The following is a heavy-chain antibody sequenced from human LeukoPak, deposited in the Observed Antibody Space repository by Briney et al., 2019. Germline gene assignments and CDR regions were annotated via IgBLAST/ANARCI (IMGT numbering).Heavy chain of an antibody. J-gene: IGHJ4*02. Sequence: PSETLSLTCTVSGDSISSYYWSWIRQPPGKGLEWIGYIYYSGSTNYNPSLKSRVTISVDTSKKQFSLKLSSVTAADTAVYYCVTYYFDSSGPKENYWGQGTLVTVSS. CDR2: IYYSGST. V-gene: IGHV4-59*12. CDR1: GDSISSYY. D-gene: IGHD3-22*01. CDR3: VTYYFDSSGPKENY.